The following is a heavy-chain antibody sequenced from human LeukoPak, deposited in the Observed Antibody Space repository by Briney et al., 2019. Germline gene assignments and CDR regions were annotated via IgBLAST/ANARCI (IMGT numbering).Heavy chain of an antibody. D-gene: IGHD3-10*01. Sequence: PSETLSLTCTVSGGSISSSSYYWGWIRQPPGKGLEWIGSIYYSGSTYYNPSLKSRVTISLDKSKNQFSLKLSSVTATDTAIYYCARGGGSPRNWGQGTLVTVSS. CDR3: ARGGGSPRN. CDR1: GGSISSSSYY. J-gene: IGHJ4*02. V-gene: IGHV4-39*07. CDR2: IYYSGST.